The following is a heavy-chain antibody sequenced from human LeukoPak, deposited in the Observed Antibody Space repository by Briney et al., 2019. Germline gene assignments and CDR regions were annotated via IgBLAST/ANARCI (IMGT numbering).Heavy chain of an antibody. V-gene: IGHV3-21*01. CDR2: ISSSSSYI. CDR3: ARVTMVRGVNPFDY. J-gene: IGHJ4*02. CDR1: GFTFSSYS. D-gene: IGHD3-10*01. Sequence: NPGGSLRLSCAASGFTFSSYSMNWVRQAPGKGLEWVSSISSSSSYIYYADSVKGRFTISRDSAKNSLYLQMNSLRAEDTAVYYCARVTMVRGVNPFDYWGQGTLVTVSS.